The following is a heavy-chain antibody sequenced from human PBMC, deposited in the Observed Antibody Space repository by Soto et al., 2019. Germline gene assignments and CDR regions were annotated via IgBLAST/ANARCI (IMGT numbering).Heavy chain of an antibody. CDR1: GFTFSSYA. Sequence: GGSLRLSCAASGFTFSSYAMSWVRQAPGKGLEWVSTISGSDGRTYSTDSVKGRFTISRDNSRNTAYLQMNSLRVEDTAVYYCAKGVSQYTPLALFDYWGRGTLVAVSS. D-gene: IGHD5-18*01. CDR2: ISGSDGRT. J-gene: IGHJ4*02. V-gene: IGHV3-23*01. CDR3: AKGVSQYTPLALFDY.